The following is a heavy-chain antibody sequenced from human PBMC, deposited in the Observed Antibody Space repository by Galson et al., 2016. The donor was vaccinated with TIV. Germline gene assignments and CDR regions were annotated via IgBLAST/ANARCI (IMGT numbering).Heavy chain of an antibody. CDR1: GFTFSIFA. CDR3: TKVPSSGFSYYYGLDV. V-gene: IGHV3-23*01. Sequence: SLRLSCAASGFTFSIFAMTWVRQAPGMGLEWVSAISGGGGITYYADSVKGRFTISRDNSKNTLFLQMNSLRADDTAVYYCTKVPSSGFSYYYGLDVWGQGTTVTVSS. D-gene: IGHD3-22*01. J-gene: IGHJ6*02. CDR2: ISGGGGIT.